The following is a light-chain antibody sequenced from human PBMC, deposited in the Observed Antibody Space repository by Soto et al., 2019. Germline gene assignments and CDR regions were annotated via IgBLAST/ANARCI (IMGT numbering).Light chain of an antibody. V-gene: IGKV1-5*01. Sequence: DIQRTQSPSTLSPSVGDRATITRRPSQSICSWLAWYQQPQGKAPNVXIYDASSLASGVPSRFSGSGSGTEFTLTISSLQPDDVATYYCQQYNSYPRTFGQGTKVDIK. J-gene: IGKJ1*01. CDR2: DAS. CDR3: QQYNSYPRT. CDR1: QSICSW.